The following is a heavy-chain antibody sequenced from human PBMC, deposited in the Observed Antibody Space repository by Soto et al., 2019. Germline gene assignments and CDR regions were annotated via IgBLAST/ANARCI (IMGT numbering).Heavy chain of an antibody. D-gene: IGHD5-12*01. CDR3: AKRGSMGGYDYISNY. CDR1: GFTFRTYT. J-gene: IGHJ4*02. CDR2: ISVSGGSP. Sequence: PGGSLRLSCAASGFTFRTYTMSWVRQAPGKGLEWVSAISVSGGSPSYADSVKGRFTISRDNTKNKLYLQMNSLRAEDTAVYYCAKRGSMGGYDYISNYWGQGTLVTVSS. V-gene: IGHV3-23*01.